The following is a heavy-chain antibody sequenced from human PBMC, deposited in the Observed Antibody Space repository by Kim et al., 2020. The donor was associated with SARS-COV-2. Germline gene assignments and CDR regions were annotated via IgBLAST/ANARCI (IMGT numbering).Heavy chain of an antibody. J-gene: IGHJ5*02. CDR2: IYYSGST. CDR3: ARAKRITIFGVVNWFDP. D-gene: IGHD3-3*01. Sequence: SETLSLTCTVSGGSISSGGYYWSWIRQHPGKGLEWIGYIYYSGSTYYNPSLKSRVTISVDTSKNQFSLKLSSVTAADTAVYYCARAKRITIFGVVNWFDPWRQGTLDTVSS. CDR1: GGSISSGGYY. V-gene: IGHV4-31*03.